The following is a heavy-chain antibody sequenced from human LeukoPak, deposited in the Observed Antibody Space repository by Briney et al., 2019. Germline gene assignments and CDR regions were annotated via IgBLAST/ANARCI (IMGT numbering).Heavy chain of an antibody. CDR2: INQDGSDK. J-gene: IGHJ4*02. V-gene: IGHV3-7*01. CDR3: AREGSSSSYFDY. D-gene: IGHD6-6*01. CDR1: GFTLSTYW. Sequence: GGSLRLSCAVSGFTLSTYWMSWVRQAPGKGLEWVANINQDGSDKNYVDSVKGRFTISRDNAKNSLYLQMNSLRAGDTAVYYCAREGSSSSYFDYWGQGTLVTVSS.